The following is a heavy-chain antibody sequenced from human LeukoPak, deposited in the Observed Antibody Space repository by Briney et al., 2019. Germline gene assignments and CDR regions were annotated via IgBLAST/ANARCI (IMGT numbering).Heavy chain of an antibody. D-gene: IGHD3-16*01. Sequence: GSSVKVSCKASGGTFSSYAISWVRQAPGQGLEWVGRIIPILGIANYAQKFQGRVTITADKSTSTAYMELSSLRSEDTAVYYCARSMITRNWFDPWGQGTLVTVSS. CDR2: IIPILGIA. J-gene: IGHJ5*02. CDR1: GGTFSSYA. CDR3: ARSMITRNWFDP. V-gene: IGHV1-69*04.